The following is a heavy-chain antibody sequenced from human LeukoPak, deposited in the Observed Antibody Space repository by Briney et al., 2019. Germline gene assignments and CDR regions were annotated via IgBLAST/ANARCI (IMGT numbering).Heavy chain of an antibody. V-gene: IGHV3-30-3*01. D-gene: IGHD1-1*01. CDR2: ISYDGSNK. J-gene: IGHJ6*02. CDR1: GFTFSSYA. CDR3: ARENWNPLIVYYYYGMDV. Sequence: HPGGSLRLSCAASGFTFSSYAMHWVRQAPGKGLEWVAVISYDGSNKYYADSVKGRFTISRDNSKNTLYLQMNSLRAEDTAVYYRARENWNPLIVYYYYGMDVWGQGTTVTVSS.